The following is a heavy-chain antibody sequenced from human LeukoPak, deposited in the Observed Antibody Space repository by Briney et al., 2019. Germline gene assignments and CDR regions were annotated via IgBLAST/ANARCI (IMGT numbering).Heavy chain of an antibody. Sequence: GESLRLSCAVSGFTFADYAMRWVRQAAGNVLVFVSPISSHETHTWYAVSVNTPLTISSDISNSPLYLQMTSLTTLDTALYYFGTAWCDHWGQGTLVTVSS. CDR2: ISSHETHT. CDR1: GFTFADYA. CDR3: GTAWCDH. V-gene: IGHV3-43*02. J-gene: IGHJ5*02. D-gene: IGHD1-1*01.